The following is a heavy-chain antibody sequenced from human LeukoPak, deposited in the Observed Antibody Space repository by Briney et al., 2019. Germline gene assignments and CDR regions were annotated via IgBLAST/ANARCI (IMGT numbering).Heavy chain of an antibody. J-gene: IGHJ6*01. D-gene: IGHD5-18*01. V-gene: IGHV1-69*13. CDR2: IIPIFGTA. CDR1: GDTLSIYA. CDR3: ATSIYTYGSTSGYYYDYGMDV. Sequence: SVKLSCKASGDTLSIYAISCARQAPGQGLEWMGGIIPIFGTANYAQKFQGRVTITADESTSTAYMELDTLRSEDTAVYNCATSIYTYGSTSGYYYDYGMDVWGQGTTVTVSS.